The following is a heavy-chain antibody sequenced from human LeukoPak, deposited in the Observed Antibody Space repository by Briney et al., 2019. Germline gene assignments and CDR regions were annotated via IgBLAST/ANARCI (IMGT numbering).Heavy chain of an antibody. Sequence: TSETLSLTCTVSGGSISSSSYYWGWIRQPPGKGLECIGSIYYSGSTYYNPSLKSRLTISVDTSKNQFSLKLSSVTAADTAVYYCARLSRRDYYYYYYMDVWGKGTTVTISS. D-gene: IGHD3-3*02. CDR1: GGSISSSSYY. V-gene: IGHV4-39*07. CDR2: IYYSGST. J-gene: IGHJ6*03. CDR3: ARLSRRDYYYYYYMDV.